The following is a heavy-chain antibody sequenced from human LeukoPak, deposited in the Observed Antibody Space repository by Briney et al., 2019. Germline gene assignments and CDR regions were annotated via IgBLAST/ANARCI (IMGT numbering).Heavy chain of an antibody. CDR2: IYYSGST. J-gene: IGHJ6*04. CDR1: GGSISSYY. CDR3: ARDNHDYGDYVVDV. V-gene: IGHV4-39*07. D-gene: IGHD4-17*01. Sequence: PSETLSLTCTVSGGSISSYYWGWIRQPPGKGLEWIGSIYYSGSTYYNPSLKSRVTISVDTSKNQFSLKLSSVTAADTAVYYCARDNHDYGDYVVDVWGKGTTVTVSS.